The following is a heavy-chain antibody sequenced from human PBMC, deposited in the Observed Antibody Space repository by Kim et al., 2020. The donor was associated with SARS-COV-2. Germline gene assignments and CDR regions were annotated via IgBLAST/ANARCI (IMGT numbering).Heavy chain of an antibody. Sequence: GGSLRLSCAASGFTFSSYGMHWVRQAPGKGLEWVAVIWYDGSNKYYADSVKGRFTISRDNSKNTLYLQMNSLRAEDTAVYYCARGRGIMFGGVIPYYFDYWGQGTLVTVSS. CDR3: ARGRGIMFGGVIPYYFDY. D-gene: IGHD3-16*01. CDR1: GFTFSSYG. J-gene: IGHJ4*02. V-gene: IGHV3-33*08. CDR2: IWYDGSNK.